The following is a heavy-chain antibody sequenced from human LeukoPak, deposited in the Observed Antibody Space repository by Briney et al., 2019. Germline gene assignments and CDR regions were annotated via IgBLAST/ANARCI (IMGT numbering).Heavy chain of an antibody. V-gene: IGHV1-69*05. CDR2: IIPIFGTA. CDR3: AREGVNIVATFPASTYYYYYMDV. CDR1: GGTFSSYA. D-gene: IGHD5-12*01. J-gene: IGHJ6*03. Sequence: SVKVSCKASGGTFSSYAISWVRQAPGQGLEWMGRIIPIFGTANSAQKFQGRVTITTDESTSTAYMELSSLRSEDMAVYYCAREGVNIVATFPASTYYYYYMDVWGKGTTVTVSS.